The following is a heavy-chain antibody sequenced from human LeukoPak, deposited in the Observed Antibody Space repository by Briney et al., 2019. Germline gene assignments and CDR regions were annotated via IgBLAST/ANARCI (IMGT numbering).Heavy chain of an antibody. Sequence: ASVKVSCKASGYTFTGYYMHWGRQAPGQGLEWMGWINPNSGGTNYAQKFQGRVTMTRDTSISTAYMELSRLRSDDTAVYYCATAITTEEYYFDYWGQGTLVTVSS. CDR2: INPNSGGT. V-gene: IGHV1-2*02. J-gene: IGHJ4*02. CDR3: ATAITTEEYYFDY. CDR1: GYTFTGYY. D-gene: IGHD3-22*01.